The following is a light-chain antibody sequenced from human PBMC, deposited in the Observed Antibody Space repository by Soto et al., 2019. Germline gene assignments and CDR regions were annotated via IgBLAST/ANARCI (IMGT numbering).Light chain of an antibody. CDR1: QSVASNR. V-gene: IGKV3-20*01. J-gene: IGKJ3*01. Sequence: EVVLTQSPGTLSLSAGERATLSCRASQSVASNRLAWYQQKPGQAPRLLIYAASTRAAGIPDRFSGSGSGTDFTLTISRLEPEDFGVFFCHHYGRSPIFTFGPATTVDMK. CDR2: AAS. CDR3: HHYGRSPIFT.